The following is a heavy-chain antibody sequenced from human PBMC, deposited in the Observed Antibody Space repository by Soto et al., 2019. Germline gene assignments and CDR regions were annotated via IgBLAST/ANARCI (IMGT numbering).Heavy chain of an antibody. CDR2: IYPGDSDT. J-gene: IGHJ6*02. CDR3: AKHISIFQSSYSARDV. CDR1: GYTFTDYW. Sequence: PGESLKISCKGSGYTFTDYWIGWVRQLPGKGLEWMGIIYPGDSDTRYSPSFQGHVTITVDKSTSTAYLQWNTLKASDTAMYYCAKHISIFQSSYSARDVGGQGTALTFPS. D-gene: IGHD3-3*02. V-gene: IGHV5-51*01.